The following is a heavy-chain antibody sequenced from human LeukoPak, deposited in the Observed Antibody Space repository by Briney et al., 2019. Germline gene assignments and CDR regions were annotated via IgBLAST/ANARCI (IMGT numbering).Heavy chain of an antibody. V-gene: IGHV3-30*02. J-gene: IGHJ4*02. CDR2: IRYDGSNK. CDR3: AKGAGGVATIRGPFDY. D-gene: IGHD5-12*01. Sequence: GGSLRLSCAASGFTFSSYGMHWVRQAPGKGLEWEAFIRYDGSNKYYADSVKGRFTISRDNSKNTLYLQMNSLRAEDTAVYYCAKGAGGVATIRGPFDYWGQGTLVTVSS. CDR1: GFTFSSYG.